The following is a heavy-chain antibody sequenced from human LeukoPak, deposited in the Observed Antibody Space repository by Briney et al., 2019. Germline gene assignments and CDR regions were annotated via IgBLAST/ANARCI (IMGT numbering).Heavy chain of an antibody. CDR3: AREQGVAAILAY. Sequence: SETLSLTCTVSGYSISSGYYWGWIRQPPGKGLEWIGSIYHSGSTYYNPSLKSRVTISVDTSKNQFSLKLSSVTAADTAVYYCAREQGVAAILAYWGQGTLVTVSS. V-gene: IGHV4-38-2*02. CDR2: IYHSGST. D-gene: IGHD2-15*01. CDR1: GYSISSGYY. J-gene: IGHJ4*02.